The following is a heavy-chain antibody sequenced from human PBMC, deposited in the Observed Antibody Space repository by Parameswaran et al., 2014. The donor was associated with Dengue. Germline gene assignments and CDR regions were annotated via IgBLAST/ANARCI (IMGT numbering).Heavy chain of an antibody. Sequence: PGKALEWLALIYWDDDTRYSPSLKTRLTITKGTSKNQVVLTMNNMAPVDTATYFCAHTMGATGIQVTDYNWFDPWGQGALVTVSS. V-gene: IGHV2-5*02. D-gene: IGHD2-21*02. CDR2: IYWDDDT. CDR3: AHTMGATGIQVTDYNWFDP. J-gene: IGHJ5*02.